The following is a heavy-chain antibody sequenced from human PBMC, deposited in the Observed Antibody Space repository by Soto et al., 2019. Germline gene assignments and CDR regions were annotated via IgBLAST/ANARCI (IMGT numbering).Heavy chain of an antibody. D-gene: IGHD5-18*01. CDR1: GGSISSSNW. V-gene: IGHV4-4*02. CDR3: ARAWPSVDSYGSGVMDV. Sequence: QVQLQESGPGLVKPSGTLSVTCAVSGGSISSSNWWNWVRQPPGKGLEWIGEIYHSGSTNYNPTLSSRRTISSHRSKNQFTLRVKSVTAADTAEYYCARAWPSVDSYGSGVMDVWGQGTTVTVSS. J-gene: IGHJ6*02. CDR2: IYHSGST.